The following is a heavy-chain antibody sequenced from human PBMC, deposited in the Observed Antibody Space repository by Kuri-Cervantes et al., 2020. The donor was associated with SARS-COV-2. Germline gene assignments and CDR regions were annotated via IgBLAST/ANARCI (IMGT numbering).Heavy chain of an antibody. Sequence: SVKVSCKASGVSFDYRFLHWVRQAPGQALEWMGWITPFNGNTNYAQRFQDRVTITRDRSMSTAYMELRSLRFEDTAMYYCARSGPGAIAREDGGFDIWGQGTMVTVSS. D-gene: IGHD2-15*01. V-gene: IGHV1-45*02. CDR1: GVSFDYRF. J-gene: IGHJ3*02. CDR3: ARSGPGAIAREDGGFDI. CDR2: ITPFNGNT.